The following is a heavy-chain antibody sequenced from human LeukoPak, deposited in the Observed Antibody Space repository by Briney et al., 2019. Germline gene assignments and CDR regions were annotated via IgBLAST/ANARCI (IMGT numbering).Heavy chain of an antibody. Sequence: GGSLRLSCAASGFTFSSYWMHWVRQAPGKGLVWVSRINSDESSTSYADSVKGRFTISRDNSKNTLYLQVNSLRGEDTAVYYCAKGSRQQWLSHFDYWGQGTLVTVSS. J-gene: IGHJ4*02. CDR3: AKGSRQQWLSHFDY. V-gene: IGHV3-74*01. CDR2: INSDESST. D-gene: IGHD6-19*01. CDR1: GFTFSSYW.